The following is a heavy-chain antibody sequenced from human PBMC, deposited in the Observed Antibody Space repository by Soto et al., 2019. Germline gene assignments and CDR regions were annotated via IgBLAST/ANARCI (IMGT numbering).Heavy chain of an antibody. V-gene: IGHV1-2*04. Sequence: ASVKVSCKASGYTFTGYYMHWVRQAPGQGLAWMGWINPNSGGTNYAQKFQGWVTMTRDTSISTAYMELSRLRSDDTAVYYCARWGPAVPAATPYYYGMDVWGQGTTVTVSS. J-gene: IGHJ6*02. CDR1: GYTFTGYY. CDR3: ARWGPAVPAATPYYYGMDV. CDR2: INPNSGGT. D-gene: IGHD2-2*01.